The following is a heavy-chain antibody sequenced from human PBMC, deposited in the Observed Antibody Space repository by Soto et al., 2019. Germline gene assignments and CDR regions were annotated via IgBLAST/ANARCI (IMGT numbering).Heavy chain of an antibody. CDR2: TRYQGYTE. D-gene: IGHD3-16*01. V-gene: IGHV3-30*02. J-gene: IGHJ4*02. CDR3: VRPLYSSYIGEVFDS. CDR1: GLTLGSYA. Sequence: QVQLVESGGGVVQPGGSLRLSCATSGLTLGSYAMHWVRQAPGKGLEWVAVTRYQGYTELYVDSVKGRFTISRDTSKNTLYLQMNSLRDEDTAIYYCVRPLYSSYIGEVFDSWGQGTLVTVSS.